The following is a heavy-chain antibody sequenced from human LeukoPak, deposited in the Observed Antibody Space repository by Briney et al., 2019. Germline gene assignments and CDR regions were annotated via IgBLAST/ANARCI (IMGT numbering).Heavy chain of an antibody. J-gene: IGHJ1*01. V-gene: IGHV3-7*01. Sequence: GGSLRLSCVVSGLTFNRSWINWVRQAPGKGLEWVVDINPDGRDTYYVDSVKGRFTISRDNAQNSMYLQMNSLRVEDTAVYYCTSWGDTTAEYFQRWGQGTLVTVSS. CDR2: INPDGRDT. CDR1: GLTFNRSW. CDR3: TSWGDTTAEYFQR. D-gene: IGHD2-21*02.